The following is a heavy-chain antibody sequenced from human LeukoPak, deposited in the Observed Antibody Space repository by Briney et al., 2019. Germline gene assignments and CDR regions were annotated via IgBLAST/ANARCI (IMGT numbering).Heavy chain of an antibody. J-gene: IGHJ4*02. D-gene: IGHD5-18*01. Sequence: GGSLRLSCAASGFTFSDYWMHWVRQAPEKGLVWVSRINTNGTSTKYADSVKGRFTISRDNARNTVYLQMNSLRAEDTAVYYCARARYSYTGIVDFWGQGTLVTVSS. CDR3: ARARYSYTGIVDF. CDR2: INTNGTST. V-gene: IGHV3-74*01. CDR1: GFTFSDYW.